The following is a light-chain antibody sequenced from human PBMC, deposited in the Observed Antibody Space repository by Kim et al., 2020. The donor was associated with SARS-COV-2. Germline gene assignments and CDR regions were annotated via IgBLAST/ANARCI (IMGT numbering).Light chain of an antibody. Sequence: SSELTQDPAVSVALGQTVRITCKGDSLRTYYASWYQQKPGQAPILVFYGKNNRPSGIPDRFSGSSSGTTASLTITGAQVEDEADYYCNSRDSSGKVFGGGTQLTVL. V-gene: IGLV3-19*01. J-gene: IGLJ3*02. CDR1: SLRTYY. CDR2: GKN. CDR3: NSRDSSGKV.